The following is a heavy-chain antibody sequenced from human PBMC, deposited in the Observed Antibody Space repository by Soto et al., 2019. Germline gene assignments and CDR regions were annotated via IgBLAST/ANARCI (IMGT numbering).Heavy chain of an antibody. V-gene: IGHV3-21*01. J-gene: IGHJ3*02. CDR3: ARCRLEVVPAATDAFDI. CDR1: GFTFSSYS. CDR2: ISSSSSYI. D-gene: IGHD2-2*01. Sequence: GGSLRLSCAASGFTFSSYSMNWVRQAPGKGLEWVSSISSSSSYIYYADSVKGRFTISRDNAKNSLYLQMNSLRAEDTAVYYCARCRLEVVPAATDAFDIWGQGTMVTVSS.